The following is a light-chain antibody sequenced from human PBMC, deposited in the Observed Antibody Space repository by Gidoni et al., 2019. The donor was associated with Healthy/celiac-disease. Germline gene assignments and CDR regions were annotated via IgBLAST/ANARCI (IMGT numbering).Light chain of an antibody. CDR3: QQYGSSPRT. CDR2: GAS. J-gene: IGKJ2*01. Sequence: VLTPPPGTLSLSPGERAPLSCRASQSVSSSYLAWYQQKPGQAPRLLIYGASNRATGIPDRFSGSGSGTDFTLTISRLEPEDFAVYYCQQYGSSPRTFGQGTKSGDQT. V-gene: IGKV3-20*01. CDR1: QSVSSSY.